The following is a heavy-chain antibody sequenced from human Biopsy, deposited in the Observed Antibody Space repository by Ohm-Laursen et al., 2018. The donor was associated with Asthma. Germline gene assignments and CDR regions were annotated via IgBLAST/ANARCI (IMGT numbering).Heavy chain of an antibody. CDR2: INTNTGNP. D-gene: IGHD3-22*01. CDR3: ARMISYYHEMRAPFFDY. CDR1: GYTVTRYA. J-gene: IGHJ4*02. Sequence: SVKVSCKASGYTVTRYAINWVRQAPGQGLEWMGWINTNTGNPTYAQGFTGRFVFSLDTSVSTAYLQISSLKAEDTAVYYCARMISYYHEMRAPFFDYWGQGTLVTVSS. V-gene: IGHV7-4-1*02.